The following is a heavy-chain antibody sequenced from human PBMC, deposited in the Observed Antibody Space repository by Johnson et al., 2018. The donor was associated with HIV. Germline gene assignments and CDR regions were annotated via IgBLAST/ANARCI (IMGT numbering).Heavy chain of an antibody. D-gene: IGHD6-13*01. J-gene: IGHJ3*02. V-gene: IGHV3-33*01. CDR3: ARDQRHIAAAGPPDAFDI. CDR2: ICCDGGHK. Sequence: QVQLVESGGGVVQPGRSLRLSCAASGCTLRSYGMHRVRQAPGKGLEWVAVICCDGGHKYHADSAKGRFTISGDSSKNTLFLQMNSLRAEDTAVYNCARDQRHIAAAGPPDAFDIWGQGTMVTVSS. CDR1: GCTLRSYG.